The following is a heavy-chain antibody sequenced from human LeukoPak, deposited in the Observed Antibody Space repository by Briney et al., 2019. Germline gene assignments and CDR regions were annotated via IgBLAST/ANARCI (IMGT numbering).Heavy chain of an antibody. CDR2: INHSGST. CDR3: ARGGPYSSSLYYYYYMDV. J-gene: IGHJ6*03. V-gene: IGHV4-34*01. CDR1: GGSFSGYY. D-gene: IGHD6-6*01. Sequence: SETLSLTCAVHGGSFSGYYWSWIRQPPGKGLEWIGEINHSGSTNYNPSLKSRVTISVDTSKNQFSLKLSSVTAADTAVYYCARGGPYSSSLYYYYYMDVWGKGTTVTVSS.